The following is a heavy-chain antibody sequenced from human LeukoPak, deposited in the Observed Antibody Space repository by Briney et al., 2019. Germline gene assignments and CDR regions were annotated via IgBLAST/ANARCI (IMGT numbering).Heavy chain of an antibody. CDR1: GFTFHTYV. Sequence: GGSLRLSCVAAGFTFHTYVMHWVRQAPGKGLEWVSVVSYDGTNKFYADSVKGRFTLSRDNSKNTLYLQMNSLRADDTAVYYCARDRVTMVRGVFYYYGMDVWGQGTTVTVSS. CDR3: ARDRVTMVRGVFYYYGMDV. J-gene: IGHJ6*02. V-gene: IGHV3-30*04. D-gene: IGHD3-10*01. CDR2: VSYDGTNK.